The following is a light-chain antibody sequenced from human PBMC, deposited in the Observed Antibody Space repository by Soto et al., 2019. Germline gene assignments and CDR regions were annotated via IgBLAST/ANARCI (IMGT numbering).Light chain of an antibody. J-gene: IGKJ1*01. Sequence: IQLTHSPSSLSACVGDRVTITSRASQGISSYLACYQHKPGKAPKLLIYAASTLQIGVPSRLSGSGSGTEFTLTISSLQPDDFATYYCQQYYSYSGTFGQGTKVDIK. CDR2: AAS. CDR1: QGISSY. V-gene: IGKV1-9*01. CDR3: QQYYSYSGT.